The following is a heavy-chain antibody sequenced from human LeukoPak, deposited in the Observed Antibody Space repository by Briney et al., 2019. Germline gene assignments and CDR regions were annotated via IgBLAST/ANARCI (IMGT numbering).Heavy chain of an antibody. D-gene: IGHD3-10*01. CDR1: GYTFTSYD. Sequence: ASVKVSCKASGYTFTSYDINWVRQATGQGLEWMGWMNPNSGNTGYAQKFQGRVTMTRNASISTAYMELSSLRSEDTAVYYCARVYGSGSYRIIDYWGQGTLVTVPS. CDR2: MNPNSGNT. J-gene: IGHJ4*02. V-gene: IGHV1-8*01. CDR3: ARVYGSGSYRIIDY.